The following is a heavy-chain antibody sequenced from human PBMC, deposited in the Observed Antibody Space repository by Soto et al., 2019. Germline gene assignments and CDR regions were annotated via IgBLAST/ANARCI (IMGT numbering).Heavy chain of an antibody. CDR2: VYYSWST. Sequence: QVQLQESGPGLVKPSETLSLTCTVSGGFVSSGSYYWSWIRQPPGKGPEWIGYVYYSWSTNYNPPLESRAAIAEDTSKNQFSLKMYSVNTAGTAVYYCKSLTRWFLNYWGQGTLVTVSS. D-gene: IGHD2-15*01. J-gene: IGHJ4*02. CDR3: KSLTRWFLNY. CDR1: GGFVSSGSYY. V-gene: IGHV4-61*01.